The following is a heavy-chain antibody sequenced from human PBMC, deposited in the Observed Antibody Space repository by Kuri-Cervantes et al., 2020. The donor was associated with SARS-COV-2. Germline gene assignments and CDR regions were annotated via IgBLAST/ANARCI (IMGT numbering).Heavy chain of an antibody. CDR3: ARLTNWNDVNDAFDI. Sequence: SVKVSCKASGYTFTSYYMHWVRQAPGQGLEWMGGIIPILGIANYAQKFQGRVTITADKSTSTAYMELSSLRSEDTAVYYCARLTNWNDVNDAFDIWGQGTMVTVSS. CDR1: GYTFTSYY. V-gene: IGHV1-69*10. D-gene: IGHD1-20*01. CDR2: IIPILGIA. J-gene: IGHJ3*02.